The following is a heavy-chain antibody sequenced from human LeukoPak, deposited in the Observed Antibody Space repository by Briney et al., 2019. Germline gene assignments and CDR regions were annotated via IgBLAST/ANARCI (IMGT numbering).Heavy chain of an antibody. CDR1: GYTFTSYA. Sequence: VKVSFKASGYTFTSYAMHWVRPAPGQRLEWMGWINAGNGNTKYSQEFQGRVTITRDTSASTAYMELSSLRSEDMAVYYSARAGSVYGSGSSPDYWGQEPWSPSPQ. CDR2: INAGNGNT. V-gene: IGHV1-3*03. J-gene: IGHJ4*01. CDR3: ARAGSVYGSGSSPDY. D-gene: IGHD1-26*01.